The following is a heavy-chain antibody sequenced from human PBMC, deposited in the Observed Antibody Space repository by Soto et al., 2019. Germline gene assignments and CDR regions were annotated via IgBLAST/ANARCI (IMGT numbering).Heavy chain of an antibody. CDR3: ARVAVPASSHSYFYYYMDV. V-gene: IGHV1-18*01. CDR1: GYTFTSYG. D-gene: IGHD6-19*01. J-gene: IGHJ6*03. CDR2: ISAYNGNT. Sequence: GASVKVSCKASGYTFTSYGISWVRQAPGQGLEWMGWISAYNGNTNYAQKLQGRVTMTTDTSTSTAYMELRSLRSDDTAVYYCARVAVPASSHSYFYYYMDVWGKGTTVTVSS.